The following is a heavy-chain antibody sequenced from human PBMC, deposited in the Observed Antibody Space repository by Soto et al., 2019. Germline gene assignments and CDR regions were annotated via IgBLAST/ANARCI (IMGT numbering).Heavy chain of an antibody. Sequence: GGSLRLSCAASGFTFSRYWMSWVRQAPGKGLEWVANIKQDGSEKYYVDSVKGRFTISRDNAKNSLYLQMNSLRAEDTAVYYCARDSYYYDSSGYYYWFDPWGQGTLVTVSS. CDR1: GFTFSRYW. J-gene: IGHJ5*02. V-gene: IGHV3-7*01. CDR3: ARDSYYYDSSGYYYWFDP. CDR2: IKQDGSEK. D-gene: IGHD3-22*01.